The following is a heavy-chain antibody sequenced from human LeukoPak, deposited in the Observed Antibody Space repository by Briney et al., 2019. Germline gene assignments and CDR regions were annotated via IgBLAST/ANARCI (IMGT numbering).Heavy chain of an antibody. J-gene: IGHJ4*02. D-gene: IGHD3-22*01. Sequence: GGSLRLSCAASGFTFSSYAMSWVRQAPGKGLEWVSGINWNGGSTGYADSVKGRFTISRDNAKNSLYLQMNSLRAEDTALYYCARVEDSSGYYTGYFDYWGQGTLVTVSS. CDR2: INWNGGST. CDR1: GFTFSSYA. V-gene: IGHV3-20*04. CDR3: ARVEDSSGYYTGYFDY.